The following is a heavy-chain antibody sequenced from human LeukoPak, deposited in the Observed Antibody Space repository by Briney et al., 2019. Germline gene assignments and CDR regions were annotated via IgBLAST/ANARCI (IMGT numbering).Heavy chain of an antibody. Sequence: ASVKVSCKASGYTFTSYYMHWVRQAPGQGLEWMGIINPSGGSTSYAQKFQGRVTMTRDTSTSTVYMELGSLRSEDTAVYYCARGFRGSGYYLSNWYFDLWGRGTLVTVSS. CDR1: GYTFTSYY. CDR3: ARGFRGSGYYLSNWYFDL. V-gene: IGHV1-46*01. J-gene: IGHJ2*01. D-gene: IGHD3-22*01. CDR2: INPSGGST.